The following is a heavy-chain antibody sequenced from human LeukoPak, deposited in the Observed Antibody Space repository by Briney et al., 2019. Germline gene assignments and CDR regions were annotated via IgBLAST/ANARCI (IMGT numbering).Heavy chain of an antibody. V-gene: IGHV4-59*08. Sequence: SETLSLTCSVSNGSISTYYWSWLRQSPGKGLEWIGYIYHGGTTSYNPSLKRRVTISVDSPKNQFFLRLTSLTAADTALYYCARHGGTLDYFDSWGPGSLVIVSS. CDR1: NGSISTYY. D-gene: IGHD1-26*01. CDR2: IYHGGTT. J-gene: IGHJ4*02. CDR3: ARHGGTLDYFDS.